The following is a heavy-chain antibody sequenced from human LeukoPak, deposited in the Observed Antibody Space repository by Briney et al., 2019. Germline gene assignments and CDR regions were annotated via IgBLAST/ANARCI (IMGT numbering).Heavy chain of an antibody. J-gene: IGHJ4*02. D-gene: IGHD3-10*01. Sequence: GGSLRLSCAASGFTFSSYWMHWARRAPGKGLVWVSRINSDGSSTIYADSVKGRFTISRDNAKNTLYLQMNSLRAEDTAVYYCATVGQSGAFDYWGQGTLVTVSS. V-gene: IGHV3-74*01. CDR2: INSDGSST. CDR1: GFTFSSYW. CDR3: ATVGQSGAFDY.